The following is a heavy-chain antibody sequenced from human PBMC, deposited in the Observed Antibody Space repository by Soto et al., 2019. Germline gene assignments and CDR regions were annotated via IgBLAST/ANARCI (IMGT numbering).Heavy chain of an antibody. CDR2: INSDGSST. V-gene: IGHV3-74*01. Sequence: GGSLRLSCAASGFTFSNYCMHWVRQAPGKGLVWVSRINSDGSSTTYGDSVKGRFTISRDNAKNTLYLQMNSLRAEDTAVYYCARGQYYDSRVRPSWYSSDYWGQGTLVTVSS. CDR1: GFTFSNYC. D-gene: IGHD3-22*01. CDR3: ARGQYYDSRVRPSWYSSDY. J-gene: IGHJ4*02.